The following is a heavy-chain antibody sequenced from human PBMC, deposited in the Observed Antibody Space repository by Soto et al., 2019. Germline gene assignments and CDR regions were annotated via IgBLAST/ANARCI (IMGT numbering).Heavy chain of an antibody. CDR3: ASSVAGRRSGAFDI. Sequence: QVQLVQSGAEVKKPGASVKVSCKASGYTFTSYGISWVRQAPGQGLEWMGWISAYNGNTNYAQKLQGRVTMTTDTSTSTDYMGLRSLRSADTSVYYCASSVAGRRSGAFDIWGQGTMVTVSS. J-gene: IGHJ3*02. V-gene: IGHV1-18*01. D-gene: IGHD6-19*01. CDR1: GYTFTSYG. CDR2: ISAYNGNT.